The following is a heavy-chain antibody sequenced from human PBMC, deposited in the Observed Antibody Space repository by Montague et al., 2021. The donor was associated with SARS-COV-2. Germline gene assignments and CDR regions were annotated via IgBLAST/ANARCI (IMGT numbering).Heavy chain of an antibody. V-gene: IGHV4-59*13. J-gene: IGHJ5*02. Sequence: SETLSLTCSVSGGSISSYYWSWIRRSPGKGLEWIGYIFHSGITDYNLSLKSRVTISVDMSKNQFSLQLNSVTAADSAVYYCARTEYNWNDWFDPWGQGTLVTVSS. D-gene: IGHD1-20*01. CDR2: IFHSGIT. CDR3: ARTEYNWNDWFDP. CDR1: GGSISSYY.